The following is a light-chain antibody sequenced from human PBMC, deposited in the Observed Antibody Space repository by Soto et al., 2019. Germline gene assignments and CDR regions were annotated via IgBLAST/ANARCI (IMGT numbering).Light chain of an antibody. CDR1: QEIGGR. J-gene: IGKJ1*01. V-gene: IGKV1-12*01. Sequence: DIQMTQSPSSVSASVGDRITITCRASQEIGGRLAWFQQKPGKAPQYLIQAASILQSGAPSRFSGSGSGTVFILTINNLQPDDFASYFCLQVYSFPRTFGLGTKVEI. CDR3: LQVYSFPRT. CDR2: AAS.